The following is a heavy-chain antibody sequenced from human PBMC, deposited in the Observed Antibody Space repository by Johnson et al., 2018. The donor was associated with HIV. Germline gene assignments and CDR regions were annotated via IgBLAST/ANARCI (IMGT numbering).Heavy chain of an antibody. V-gene: IGHV3-23*04. CDR2: ISGSGGST. D-gene: IGHD3-10*01. J-gene: IGHJ3*02. CDR3: AKDMLPWFGEFPWAFDVFDI. CDR1: GITFSSYA. Sequence: VQLVESGGGLVQPGGSLRLSCAASGITFSSYAMSWVRQAPGKGLEWVSAISGSGGSTYYADSVKGRFTISRDNSKNTLYLQMNSLRAEDTAVYYCAKDMLPWFGEFPWAFDVFDIWGQGTMVTVSS.